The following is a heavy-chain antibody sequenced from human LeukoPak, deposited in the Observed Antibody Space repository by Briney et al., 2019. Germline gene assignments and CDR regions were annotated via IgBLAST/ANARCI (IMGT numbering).Heavy chain of an antibody. V-gene: IGHV3-7*01. CDR2: IKQDGSKK. J-gene: IGHJ4*02. Sequence: GGSLRLSFAASGFTFSNYWMSWFRKAPGKGLDWVANIKQDGSKKYYVDSVKGRFTISRDNAKNSLYLQMNSLRAEDTAVYYCARGHCSGGRCSRGYWGQGTLVTVSS. D-gene: IGHD2-15*01. CDR3: ARGHCSGGRCSRGY. CDR1: GFTFSNYW.